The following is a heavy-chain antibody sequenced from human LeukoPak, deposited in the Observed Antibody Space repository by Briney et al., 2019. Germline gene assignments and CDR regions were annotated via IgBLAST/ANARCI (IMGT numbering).Heavy chain of an antibody. CDR1: GFTFDDYT. Sequence: GGSLRLSCAASGFTFDDYTMHWVRQAPGKGLEWVSLISWDGGSTYYADSVKGRFTISRDNSKNTLYLQMNSLRAEDTAVYYCARDQWDDSSGYYGYWGQGTLVTVSS. CDR3: ARDQWDDSSGYYGY. J-gene: IGHJ4*02. V-gene: IGHV3-43*01. D-gene: IGHD3-22*01. CDR2: ISWDGGST.